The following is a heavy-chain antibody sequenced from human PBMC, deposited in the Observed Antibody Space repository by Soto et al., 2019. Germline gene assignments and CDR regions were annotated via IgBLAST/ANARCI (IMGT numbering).Heavy chain of an antibody. V-gene: IGHV1-46*01. Sequence: ASVKVSCKASGYTFTSYYMHWVRQAPGQGLEWMGIINPSGGSTSYAQKFQGRVTMTRDTSTSTVYMELSSLRSEDTAVYYCARDRVAATQLPYYYYGMDVWGQGTTVTVSS. D-gene: IGHD2-15*01. CDR1: GYTFTSYY. J-gene: IGHJ6*02. CDR2: INPSGGST. CDR3: ARDRVAATQLPYYYYGMDV.